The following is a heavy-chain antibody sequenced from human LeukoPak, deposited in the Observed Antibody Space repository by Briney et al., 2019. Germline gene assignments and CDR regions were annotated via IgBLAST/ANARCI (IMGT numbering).Heavy chain of an antibody. CDR1: GGSISSYY. Sequence: ASETLSLTCTVSGGSISSYYWSWIRQPPGKGLEWIGYIYYSGSTYYNPSLKSRVTISVDTSKNQFSLKLSSVTAADTAVYYCARDHVGYYYYGMDVWGQGTTVTVSS. D-gene: IGHD1-26*01. CDR2: IYYSGST. J-gene: IGHJ6*02. V-gene: IGHV4-30-4*01. CDR3: ARDHVGYYYYGMDV.